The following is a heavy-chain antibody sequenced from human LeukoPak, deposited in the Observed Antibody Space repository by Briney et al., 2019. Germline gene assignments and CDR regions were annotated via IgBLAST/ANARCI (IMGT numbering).Heavy chain of an antibody. D-gene: IGHD3-22*01. CDR2: ISSSSSYI. CDR1: GFTFSSYS. J-gene: IGHJ4*02. V-gene: IGHV3-21*01. CDR3: ARGGTYYYDSSGYYLMTLFDY. Sequence: GGSLRLSCAASGFTFSSYSMNWVRQAPGKGLEWDSSISSSSSYIYYADSVKGRFTISRDNAKNSLYLQMNSLRAEDTAVYYCARGGTYYYDSSGYYLMTLFDYWGQGTLVTVSS.